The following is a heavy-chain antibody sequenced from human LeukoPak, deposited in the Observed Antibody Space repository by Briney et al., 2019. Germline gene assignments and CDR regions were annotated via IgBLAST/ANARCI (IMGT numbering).Heavy chain of an antibody. V-gene: IGHV3-7*01. CDR1: GFTFSSYW. Sequence: PGGSLRLSCAASGFTFSSYWMSWVRQAPGKGLEWVANIKQDGSEKYYVDSVKGRFTISRDNAKNSLYLQMNSLRAEDTAVYYCARSPESGYYDSSGYSIDYWGQGTLVTVSS. CDR2: IKQDGSEK. CDR3: ARSPESGYYDSSGYSIDY. J-gene: IGHJ4*02. D-gene: IGHD3-22*01.